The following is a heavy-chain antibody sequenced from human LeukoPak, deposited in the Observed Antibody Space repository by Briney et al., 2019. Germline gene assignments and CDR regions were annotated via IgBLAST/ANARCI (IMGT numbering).Heavy chain of an antibody. Sequence: GASVKDSFKASGGTFSIYVISWVRQAPGQRLEWMGEIIPIFGTANYPQKLQSRVTHTADESTSPAYVELSSLRSEDTAVYYCARFTVVAANSSFDPWGQGGLVTVSS. J-gene: IGHJ5*02. CDR1: GGTFSIYV. CDR3: ARFTVVAANSSFDP. D-gene: IGHD2-15*01. CDR2: IIPIFGTA. V-gene: IGHV1-69*13.